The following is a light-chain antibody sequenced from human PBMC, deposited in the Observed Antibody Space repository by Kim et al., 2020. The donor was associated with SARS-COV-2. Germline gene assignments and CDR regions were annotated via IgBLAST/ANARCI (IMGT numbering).Light chain of an antibody. Sequence: ASTGDRVNINCRMRQGSSGYLAWYRKKPGKAPELLIYDASTLESGVPSRYSGSGAGTEFALTTSRVQSEDFATYYCKQYYSFPITFGQGTRLEI. CDR3: KQYYSFPIT. J-gene: IGKJ5*01. CDR2: DAS. CDR1: QGSSGY. V-gene: IGKV1D-8*01.